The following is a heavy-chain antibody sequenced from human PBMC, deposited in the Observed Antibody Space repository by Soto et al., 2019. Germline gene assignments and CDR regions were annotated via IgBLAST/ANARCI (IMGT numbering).Heavy chain of an antibody. CDR2: INPSGGST. CDR1: GYTFTSYY. D-gene: IGHD3-3*01. J-gene: IGHJ3*02. Sequence: ASVKVSCKASGYTFTSYYMHWVRQAPGQGLEWMGIINPSGGSTSYAQKFQGRVTMTRDTSTSTVYMELSSLRSEDTAMYYCARSITIFGVVMAPNDAFDIWGQGTMVTVSS. V-gene: IGHV1-46*01. CDR3: ARSITIFGVVMAPNDAFDI.